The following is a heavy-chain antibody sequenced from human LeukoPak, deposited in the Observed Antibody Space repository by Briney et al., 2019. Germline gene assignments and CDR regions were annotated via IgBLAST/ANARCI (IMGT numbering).Heavy chain of an antibody. CDR1: GFTFSSYG. D-gene: IGHD2-21*01. Sequence: PGRSLRLSCAASGFTFSSYGMHWVRQAPGKGLEWVAVIWYDGSNKYYADSVKGRFTISRDNSKNTLYLQMNSLRAEDTAVYYCARGGGGGQWGCMDVWGQGTTVTVSS. CDR3: ARGGGGGQWGCMDV. J-gene: IGHJ6*02. CDR2: IWYDGSNK. V-gene: IGHV3-33*01.